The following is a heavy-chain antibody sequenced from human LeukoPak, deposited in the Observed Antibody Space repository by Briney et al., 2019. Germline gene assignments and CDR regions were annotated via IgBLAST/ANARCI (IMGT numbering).Heavy chain of an antibody. V-gene: IGHV3-33*08. CDR3: ARDLKYSSGWYLGY. J-gene: IGHJ4*02. CDR1: GFTFSSYG. CDR2: IWYDGSNK. Sequence: QSGGSLRLSCAASGFTFSSYGMHWVRQAPGKGLEWVAVIWYDGSNKYYADSVKGRFTISRDNSKNTLYLQMNSLRAEDTAVYYCARDLKYSSGWYLGYWGQGTLVTVSS. D-gene: IGHD6-19*01.